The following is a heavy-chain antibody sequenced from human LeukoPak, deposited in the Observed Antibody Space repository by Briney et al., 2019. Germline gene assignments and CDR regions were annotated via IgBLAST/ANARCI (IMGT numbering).Heavy chain of an antibody. CDR2: ISSSSSYI. CDR1: GFTFSSYS. CDR3: AKDREVTMDRGVIISFEYFQD. Sequence: GGSLRLSCAASGFTFSSYSMNWVRQAPGKGLEWVSSISSSSSYIYYADSVKGRFTISKDKSKNTLYLQMNSLRAEDTAVYYCAKDREVTMDRGVIISFEYFQDWGQGTLVTVSS. J-gene: IGHJ1*01. D-gene: IGHD3-10*01. V-gene: IGHV3-21*01.